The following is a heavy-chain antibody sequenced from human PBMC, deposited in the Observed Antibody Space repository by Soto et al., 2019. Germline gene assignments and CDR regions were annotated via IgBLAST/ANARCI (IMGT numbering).Heavy chain of an antibody. CDR1: GYSFTSYW. D-gene: IGHD2-21*02. CDR2: IYPGDSDT. Sequence: PGESLKISCKGSGYSFTSYWIGWVRQMPGKGLEWMGIIYPGDSDTRYSPSFQGQVTISADKSISTAYLQWSSLKASDTAIYYCARRAFCGGDCTARPQHYYGMDVWGQGTAVTVSS. V-gene: IGHV5-51*01. CDR3: ARRAFCGGDCTARPQHYYGMDV. J-gene: IGHJ6*02.